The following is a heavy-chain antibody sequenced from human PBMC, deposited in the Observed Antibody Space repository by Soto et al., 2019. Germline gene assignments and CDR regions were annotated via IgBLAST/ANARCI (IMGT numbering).Heavy chain of an antibody. CDR1: GFTFSSYG. J-gene: IGHJ4*02. Sequence: LRLSCAASGFTFSSYGMHWVRQAPGKGLEWVAVIWYDGSNKYYADSVKGRFTISRDNSKNTLYLQMNSLRAEDTAVYYCAKASPVAGGSSTSLPNDYWGQGTLVTVSS. D-gene: IGHD6-19*01. V-gene: IGHV3-33*06. CDR2: IWYDGSNK. CDR3: AKASPVAGGSSTSLPNDY.